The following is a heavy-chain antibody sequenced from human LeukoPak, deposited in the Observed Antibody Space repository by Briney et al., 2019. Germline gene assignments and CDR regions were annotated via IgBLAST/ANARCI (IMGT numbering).Heavy chain of an antibody. CDR3: ARDSGTTGEVKFGP. CDR1: GDSISRYY. V-gene: IGHV4-4*07. Sequence: PSETLSLTCTVSGDSISRYYWSWIRQPAGKGLEWIGRIYNGGIITYNPSLKSRVTMSIDTSNNQFSLRLRFVTAADTAVYYCARDSGTTGEVKFGPWGQGTMVIVSS. J-gene: IGHJ5*02. CDR2: IYNGGII. D-gene: IGHD3-10*01.